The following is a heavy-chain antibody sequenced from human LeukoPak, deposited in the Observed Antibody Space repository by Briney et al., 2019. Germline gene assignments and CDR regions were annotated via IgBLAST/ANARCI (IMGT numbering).Heavy chain of an antibody. V-gene: IGHV4-59*08. CDR1: GGSISSYY. Sequence: SETLSLTCTVSGGSISSYYWSWIRQPPGKGLEWIGYIYYSGSTNYNPSLRSRVTISIDTSKNQFSLKLSSVTAADTAVYYCARHLEGVLDIWGQGTMVTVSS. CDR3: ARHLEGVLDI. D-gene: IGHD1-1*01. J-gene: IGHJ3*02. CDR2: IYYSGST.